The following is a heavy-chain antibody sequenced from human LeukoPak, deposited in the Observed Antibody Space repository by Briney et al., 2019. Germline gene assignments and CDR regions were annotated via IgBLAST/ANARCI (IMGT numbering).Heavy chain of an antibody. J-gene: IGHJ5*02. Sequence: PSETLSLTCTVSGGSISSYYWSWIRQPPGKGLEWIGYIYYSGSTNYNPSLKSRVTISVDTSKNQFSLKLSSVTAADTAVYYCARELPDIVARGWFDPWGQGTLVTVSS. CDR1: GGSISSYY. CDR2: IYYSGST. D-gene: IGHD5-12*01. V-gene: IGHV4-59*01. CDR3: ARELPDIVARGWFDP.